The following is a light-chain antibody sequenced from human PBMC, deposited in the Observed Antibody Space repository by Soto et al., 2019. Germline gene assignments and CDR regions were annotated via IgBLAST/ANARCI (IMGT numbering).Light chain of an antibody. V-gene: IGLV4-69*01. CDR2: LNSDGSH. Sequence: QLVLTQSPSASASLGASVKLTCTLSSGHSTYAIAWHQPQPEKGPRYLMKLNSDGSHSKGDGIPDRFSGSSSGAVRYLTISSLQSEDEADYYCQTWGTGIQVFGGGTKLTVL. CDR1: SGHSTYA. J-gene: IGLJ3*02. CDR3: QTWGTGIQV.